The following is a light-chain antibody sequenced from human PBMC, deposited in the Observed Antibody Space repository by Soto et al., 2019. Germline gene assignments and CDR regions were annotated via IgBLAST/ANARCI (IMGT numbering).Light chain of an antibody. CDR2: DAS. CDR3: QQRSNWSPGYT. V-gene: IGKV3-11*01. J-gene: IGKJ2*01. Sequence: EIVLTQSPATLSLSPGERATLSCRASQCVSSYLAWYQQKPGQAPRLLIYDASNRATGIPARFSGSGSGTDFTLTISSLEPEDFAVYYCQQRSNWSPGYTFGQGTKLEIK. CDR1: QCVSSY.